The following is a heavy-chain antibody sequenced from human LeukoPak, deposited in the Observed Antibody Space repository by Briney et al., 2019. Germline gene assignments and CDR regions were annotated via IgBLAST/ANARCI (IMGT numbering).Heavy chain of an antibody. CDR1: GYAFTSCG. V-gene: IGHV1-18*01. CDR3: ARREQWLVGDDY. CDR2: ISAYNGNT. J-gene: IGHJ4*02. Sequence: GASVKVSCKASGYAFTSCGISWVRQAPGQGLEWMGWISAYNGNTNYAQKLQGRGTMTTDTSTSTAYMELRRLRSDDTAVYYCARREQWLVGDDYWGQGTLVTVSS. D-gene: IGHD6-19*01.